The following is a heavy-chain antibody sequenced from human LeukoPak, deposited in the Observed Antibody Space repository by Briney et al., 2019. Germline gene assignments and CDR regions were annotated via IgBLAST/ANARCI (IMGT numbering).Heavy chain of an antibody. CDR1: GGSISSYY. Sequence: PSETLSLTCTVSGGSISSYYWNWIRQPPGKGLEWIGYIYYSGSTNYNPSLKSRVTISVDTPKNQFSLKLSSVTAADTAVYYCARQTYSSGWFYDYWGQGTLVTVSS. CDR2: IYYSGST. CDR3: ARQTYSSGWFYDY. J-gene: IGHJ4*02. V-gene: IGHV4-59*08. D-gene: IGHD6-19*01.